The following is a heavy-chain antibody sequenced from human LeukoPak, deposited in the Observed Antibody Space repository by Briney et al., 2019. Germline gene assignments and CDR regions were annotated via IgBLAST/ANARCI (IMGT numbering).Heavy chain of an antibody. CDR3: AKGAAAGIRGYFDY. Sequence: GGSLRLSCVASGFTFDDYAMHWVRQAPGKGLEWVSGISYNRDGIGYADSVKGRFTVSRDNAKNSLYLQMNSLRSEDAALYYCAKGAAAGIRGYFDYWGQGILVTVSS. CDR2: ISYNRDGI. D-gene: IGHD6-25*01. J-gene: IGHJ4*02. V-gene: IGHV3-9*01. CDR1: GFTFDDYA.